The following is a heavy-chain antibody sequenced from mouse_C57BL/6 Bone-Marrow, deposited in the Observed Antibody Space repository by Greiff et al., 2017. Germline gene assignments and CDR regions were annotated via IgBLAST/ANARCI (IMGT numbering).Heavy chain of an antibody. D-gene: IGHD1-1*01. Sequence: EVQLQESGPGLVKPSQSLSLTCSVTGYSITSGYYWNWIRQFPGNKLEWMGYISYDGSNNYNPSLKNRISITRDTSKNQFFLKLNSVTTEDTATYYCARDPLLNAMDYWGQGTSVTVSS. J-gene: IGHJ4*01. CDR1: GYSITSGYY. CDR3: ARDPLLNAMDY. CDR2: ISYDGSN. V-gene: IGHV3-6*01.